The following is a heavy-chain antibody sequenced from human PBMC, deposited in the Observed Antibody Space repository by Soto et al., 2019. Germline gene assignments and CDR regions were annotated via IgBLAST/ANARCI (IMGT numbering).Heavy chain of an antibody. V-gene: IGHV3-33*03. D-gene: IGHD5-18*01. Sequence: GGSLRLSCAASGLSFSSSGMHWVRQAPGKGLEWVAVIWYDGNKKYYGDSVRGRFTISRDNSKNTLYLEMNSLRAEDTAVYYCVVDTTGLLDYWGQGPLVTVSS. J-gene: IGHJ4*02. CDR1: GLSFSSSG. CDR2: IWYDGNKK. CDR3: VVDTTGLLDY.